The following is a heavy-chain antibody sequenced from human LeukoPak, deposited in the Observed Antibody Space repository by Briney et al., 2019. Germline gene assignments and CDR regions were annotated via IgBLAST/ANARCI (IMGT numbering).Heavy chain of an antibody. D-gene: IGHD5-24*01. J-gene: IGHJ4*02. Sequence: SETLPLTCAVSGGSISSSNWWSWVRQPPGKGLEWIGEIYHSGSTNYNPSLKSRVTISLDTSKNQLSLRLNSVTAADTAVYYCARNVEKATVSYFDHWGQGTPVTVSS. CDR1: GGSISSSNW. V-gene: IGHV4-4*02. CDR2: IYHSGST. CDR3: ARNVEKATVSYFDH.